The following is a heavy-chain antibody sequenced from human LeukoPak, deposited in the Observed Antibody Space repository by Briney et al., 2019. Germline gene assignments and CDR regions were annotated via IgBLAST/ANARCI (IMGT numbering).Heavy chain of an antibody. J-gene: IGHJ5*02. CDR1: GFTFSTSA. V-gene: IGHV3-23*01. CDR2: ISGSGTST. D-gene: IGHD1-1*01. Sequence: GGSLRLSCAASGFTFSTSAMNWVRQAPGQGLEWVSGISGSGTSTYYADSVKGRFTISRDNPKSTLFLQMNSLRAEDTAVYYCAKPNWNPESDWFDPWGQGTLVTVSS. CDR3: AKPNWNPESDWFDP.